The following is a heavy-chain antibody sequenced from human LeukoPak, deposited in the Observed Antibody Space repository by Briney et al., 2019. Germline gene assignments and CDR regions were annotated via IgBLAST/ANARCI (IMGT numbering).Heavy chain of an antibody. CDR3: ARARRDGYNDDAFDI. CDR1: GGSISSSNW. D-gene: IGHD5-24*01. CDR2: IYHSGST. J-gene: IGHJ3*02. V-gene: IGHV4-4*02. Sequence: SETLSLTCAVSGGSISSSNWWSWVRQPTGKGLEWIREIYHSGSTNYNPSLKSRVTISVDKSKNQFSLKLSSVTAADTAVYYCARARRDGYNDDAFDIWGQGTMVTVSS.